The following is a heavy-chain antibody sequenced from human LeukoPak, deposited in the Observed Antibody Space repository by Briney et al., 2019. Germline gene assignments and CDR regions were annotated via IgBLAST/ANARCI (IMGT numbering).Heavy chain of an antibody. D-gene: IGHD3/OR15-3a*01. CDR3: VRERTGRGAFDI. J-gene: IGHJ3*02. V-gene: IGHV3-53*01. CDR2: FYPAGTT. Sequence: GGSLRLSCAASGFTVSTNYISWVRQAPGTGLEWVSVFYPAGTTYYADSVKGRFTISRDNSENTLSLQMKSLRAEDTAIYYCVRERTGRGAFDIWGQGTMVTVSS. CDR1: GFTVSTNY.